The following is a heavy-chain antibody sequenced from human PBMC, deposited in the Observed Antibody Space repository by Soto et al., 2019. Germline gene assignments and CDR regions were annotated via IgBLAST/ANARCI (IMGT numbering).Heavy chain of an antibody. J-gene: IGHJ5*02. CDR1: GGSISKFY. Sequence: SETLSLTCNVSGGSISKFYWAWIRKTAGNGLEWMGRVYATGTTDYNPSLRSRVAMSVDISKKTFSLRLRSVTGADSGVYYCVRDGSKSLRDWFDPWGQGVLVTVSS. CDR2: VYATGTT. V-gene: IGHV4-4*07. CDR3: VRDGSKSLRDWFDP.